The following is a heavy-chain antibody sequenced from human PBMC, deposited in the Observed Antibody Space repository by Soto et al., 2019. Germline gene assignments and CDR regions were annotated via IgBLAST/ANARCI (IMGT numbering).Heavy chain of an antibody. V-gene: IGHV3-49*04. D-gene: IGHD2-15*01. Sequence: SLILSCTSSVFTFVDYCMSWVRQAPGNGLEWVGFIRSKAQGGTAQYAASVKGRFIILRDDSKSIAYLQMNSLKTEDAAVYYCTRVNIHQGLLEYWGQGTMATVSS. CDR3: TRVNIHQGLLEY. CDR1: VFTFVDYC. J-gene: IGHJ4*02. CDR2: IRSKAQGGTA.